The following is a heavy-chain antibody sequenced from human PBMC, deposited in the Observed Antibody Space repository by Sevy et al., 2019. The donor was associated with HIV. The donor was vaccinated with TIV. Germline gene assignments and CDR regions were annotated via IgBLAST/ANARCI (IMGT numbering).Heavy chain of an antibody. CDR3: AKGSWVLDY. CDR2: ISWNSGSI. Sequence: GGSLRLSCAASGFTFDDYAMHWVRQAPGKGLEWVSGISWNSGSIGYADSVKGRFTISRDNAKNSLYLQMNSLRAEDTALYYCAKGSWVLDYWGQGTLVTVSS. V-gene: IGHV3-9*01. CDR1: GFTFDDYA. J-gene: IGHJ4*02. D-gene: IGHD3-16*01.